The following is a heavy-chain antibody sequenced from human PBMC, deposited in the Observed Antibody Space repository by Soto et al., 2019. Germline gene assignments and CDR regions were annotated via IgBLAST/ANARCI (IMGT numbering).Heavy chain of an antibody. CDR2: IYHSGST. Sequence: PSETLSLTCAVSGGSISSGGYSWSWIRQPPGKGLEWIGYIYHSGSTYYNPSLKSRVTISVDRSKNQFSLKLSSVTAADTAVYYCARLGDYYYYYGMDVWGQGTTVTVSS. V-gene: IGHV4-30-2*01. D-gene: IGHD4-17*01. CDR1: GGSISSGGYS. J-gene: IGHJ6*02. CDR3: ARLGDYYYYYGMDV.